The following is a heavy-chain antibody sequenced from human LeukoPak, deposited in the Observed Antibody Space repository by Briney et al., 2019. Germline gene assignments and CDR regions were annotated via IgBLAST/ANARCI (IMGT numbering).Heavy chain of an antibody. D-gene: IGHD2-2*01. CDR2: ISGSGVST. J-gene: IGHJ1*01. CDR1: GGSISSSSSY. CDR3: AKDPANQLLYPAHFSH. V-gene: IGHV3-23*01. Sequence: ETLSLTCTVSGGSISSSSSYWGWIRQPPGKGLEWVSAISGSGVSTSYADSVKGRFTISRDNSKNTLYLHMNSLRAEDTAIYSCAKDPANQLLYPAHFSHWGQGTLVTVSS.